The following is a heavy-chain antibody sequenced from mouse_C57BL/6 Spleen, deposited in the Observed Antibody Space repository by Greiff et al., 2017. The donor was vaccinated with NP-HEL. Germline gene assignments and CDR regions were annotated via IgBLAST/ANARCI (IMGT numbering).Heavy chain of an antibody. CDR3: AREEGLRRGYAMDY. D-gene: IGHD2-4*01. CDR1: GYTFTSYW. V-gene: IGHV1-72*01. J-gene: IGHJ4*01. CDR2: IDPNSGGT. Sequence: QVQLQQPGAELVKPGASVKLSCKASGYTFTSYWMHWVKQRPGRGLEWIGRIDPNSGGTKYNEKFKSKATLTVDKPSSTAYMQLSSLTSEVSAVYYCAREEGLRRGYAMDYWGQGTSVTVSS.